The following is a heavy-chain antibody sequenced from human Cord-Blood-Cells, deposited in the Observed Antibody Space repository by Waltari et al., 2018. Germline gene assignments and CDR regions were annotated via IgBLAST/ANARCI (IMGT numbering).Heavy chain of an antibody. D-gene: IGHD7-27*01. CDR1: GGSFSGYY. J-gene: IGHJ2*01. Sequence: QVQLQQWGAGLLKPSETLSLTCAVYGGSFSGYYWSWIRQPPGKGLEGIGEINHSGSTNSNPSLKSRVTISVDTSKNQFSLKLSSVTAADTAVYYCARGWGGHWYFDLWGRGTLVTVSS. V-gene: IGHV4-34*01. CDR3: ARGWGGHWYFDL. CDR2: INHSGST.